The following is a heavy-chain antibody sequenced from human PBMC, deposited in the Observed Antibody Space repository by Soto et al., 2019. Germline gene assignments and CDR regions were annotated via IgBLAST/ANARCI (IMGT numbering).Heavy chain of an antibody. D-gene: IGHD3-3*01. Sequence: ASVKVSCKASGYTFTSYYMHRVRQPPGQGLEWLGIINPSGGSRSYTQKFQGRVTMARDTSTSTVYMELSSLRSEDTAVYYCAGVPTSTCYAFGSGPIAEFDYWG. CDR1: GYTFTSYY. CDR2: INPSGGSR. J-gene: IGHJ4*01. V-gene: IGHV1-46*01. CDR3: AGVPTSTCYAFGSGPIAEFDY.